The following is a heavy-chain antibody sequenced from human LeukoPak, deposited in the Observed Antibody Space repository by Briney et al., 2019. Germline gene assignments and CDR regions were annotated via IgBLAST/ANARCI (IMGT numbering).Heavy chain of an antibody. D-gene: IGHD6-19*01. CDR3: ARGTDYSSGWSNRFDP. V-gene: IGHV4-34*01. J-gene: IGHJ5*02. Sequence: SETLSLTCAVYGGSFSGYYWSWIRQPPGKGLEWIGEINHSGSTNYNPSLKSRVTISVDTSKNQFSLKLSSVTAADTAVYYCARGTDYSSGWSNRFDPWGQGTLVTVSS. CDR1: GGSFSGYY. CDR2: INHSGST.